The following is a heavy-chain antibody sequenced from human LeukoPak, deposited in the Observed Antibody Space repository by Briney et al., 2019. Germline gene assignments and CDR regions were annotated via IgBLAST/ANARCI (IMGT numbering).Heavy chain of an antibody. J-gene: IGHJ4*02. V-gene: IGHV3-11*01. D-gene: IGHD5-24*01. Sequence: GGSLRLSCAASGFIFSEYYMNWIRQAPGKGLEWVSHISADSDKIYYADSVKGRFTISRDNTKNSVSLQLNSLRAEDTAVYYCARKFDRDGAYWGRGTLVIVSS. CDR2: ISADSDKI. CDR1: GFIFSEYY. CDR3: ARKFDRDGAY.